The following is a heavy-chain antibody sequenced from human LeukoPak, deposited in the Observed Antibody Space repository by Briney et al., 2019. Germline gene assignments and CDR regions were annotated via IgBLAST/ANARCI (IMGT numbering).Heavy chain of an antibody. CDR3: ARDGLGGATIDFDY. CDR2: IYHGGST. V-gene: IGHV4-38-2*02. D-gene: IGHD1-26*01. J-gene: IGHJ4*02. CDR1: GYSISNCYY. Sequence: SETLSLTCAVSGYSISNCYYWGWIRQPPGKGLEWIGSIYHGGSTYYNSSLKSRVTMSVDTSKNQFSLKLSSVTAADTALYYCARDGLGGATIDFDYWGQGTLVTVSS.